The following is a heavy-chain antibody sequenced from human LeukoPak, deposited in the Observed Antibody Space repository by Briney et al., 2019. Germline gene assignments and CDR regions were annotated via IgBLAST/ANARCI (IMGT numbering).Heavy chain of an antibody. CDR3: ARVGRGAAAGFDY. D-gene: IGHD6-13*01. CDR2: IYYSGST. CDR1: GGSISNYY. V-gene: IGHV4-59*01. Sequence: SETLSLTCTVSGGSISNYYWSWIRQPPGKGLEWIGYIYYSGSTNYNPSLKSQVTISVDTSKNQFSLKLTSVTAADTAVYYCARVGRGAAAGFDYWGLGTLVTVSS. J-gene: IGHJ4*02.